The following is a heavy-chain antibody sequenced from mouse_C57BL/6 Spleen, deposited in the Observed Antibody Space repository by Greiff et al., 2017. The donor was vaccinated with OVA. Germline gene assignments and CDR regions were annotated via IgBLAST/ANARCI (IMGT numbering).Heavy chain of an antibody. Sequence: QVQLQQPGAELVRPGTSVKLSCKASGYTFTSYWMHWVKQRPGQGLEWIGVIDPSDSYTNYNQKFKGKATLTVDTSSSTAYMQLSSLTSEDSAVYYCAITGDYFDYWGQGTTLTVSS. CDR2: IDPSDSYT. CDR3: AITGDYFDY. J-gene: IGHJ2*01. V-gene: IGHV1-59*01. CDR1: GYTFTSYW.